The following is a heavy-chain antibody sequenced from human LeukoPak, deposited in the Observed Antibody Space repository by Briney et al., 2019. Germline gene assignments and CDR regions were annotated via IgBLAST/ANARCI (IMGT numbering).Heavy chain of an antibody. J-gene: IGHJ3*02. Sequence: PGGSLRLSCAASGFTFSSYGMHWVRQAPGKGLEWVAFIRYDGSNKYYADSVKGRFTISRDNSKNTLYLQMNSLRAEDTAVYYCAHGIFGVVINDAFDIWGQGTMVTVSS. CDR1: GFTFSSYG. CDR2: IRYDGSNK. CDR3: AHGIFGVVINDAFDI. V-gene: IGHV3-30*02. D-gene: IGHD3-3*01.